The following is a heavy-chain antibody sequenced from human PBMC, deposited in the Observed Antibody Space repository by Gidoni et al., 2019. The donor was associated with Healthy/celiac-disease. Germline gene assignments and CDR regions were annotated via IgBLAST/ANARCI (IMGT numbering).Heavy chain of an antibody. D-gene: IGHD2-15*01. J-gene: IGHJ4*02. Sequence: GGSTYYADSVKGRFTISRDNSKNTLYLQMNSLRAEDTAVYYCARGYGGKPPLLYYFDYWGQGTLVTVSS. CDR2: GGST. CDR3: ARGYGGKPPLLYYFDY. V-gene: IGHV3-23*01.